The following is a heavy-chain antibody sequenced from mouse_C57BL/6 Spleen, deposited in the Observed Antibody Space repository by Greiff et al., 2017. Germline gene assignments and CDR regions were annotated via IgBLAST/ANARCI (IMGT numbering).Heavy chain of an antibody. J-gene: IGHJ4*01. CDR1: GYTFTSYW. CDR3: ARRRSPYGSRFAMDY. D-gene: IGHD1-1*01. V-gene: IGHV1-50*01. Sequence: VQLQQPGAELVKPGASVKLSCKASGYTFTSYWMQWVKQRPGQGLEWIGEIDPSDSYTNYNQKFKGKATLTVDTSSSTAYMQLSSLTSEDSAVYYCARRRSPYGSRFAMDYWGQGTSVTVSS. CDR2: IDPSDSYT.